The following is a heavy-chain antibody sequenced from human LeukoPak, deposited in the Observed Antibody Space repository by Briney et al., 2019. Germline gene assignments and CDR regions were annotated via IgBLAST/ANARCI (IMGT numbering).Heavy chain of an antibody. CDR1: GYTFTSYY. Sequence: SVKVSCKASGYTFTSYYMHWVRQAPGQGLEWMGGIIPIFGTANYAQKFQGRVTITADESTSTAYMELSSLRSEDTAVYYCARDQRFNYDSSGYEYNWFDPWGQGTLVTVSS. CDR3: ARDQRFNYDSSGYEYNWFDP. D-gene: IGHD3-22*01. J-gene: IGHJ5*02. CDR2: IIPIFGTA. V-gene: IGHV1-69*13.